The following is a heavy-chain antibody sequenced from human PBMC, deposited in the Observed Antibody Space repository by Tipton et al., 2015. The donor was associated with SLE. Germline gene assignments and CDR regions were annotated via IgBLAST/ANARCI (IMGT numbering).Heavy chain of an antibody. Sequence: TLSLTCSVSGDSINSSDYYWSWVRQHPGKGLQWIGYIYYSGGTYYNPSLKSRVTISIDTSRNQFYLSLRSVTAADTAVYHCTRVPRYNWNYIADWGQGTLVSVSS. CDR1: GDSINSSDYY. D-gene: IGHD1-7*01. CDR2: IYYSGGT. J-gene: IGHJ4*02. V-gene: IGHV4-31*03. CDR3: TRVPRYNWNYIAD.